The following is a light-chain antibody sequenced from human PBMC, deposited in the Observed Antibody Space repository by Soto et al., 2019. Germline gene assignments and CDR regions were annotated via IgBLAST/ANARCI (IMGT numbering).Light chain of an antibody. CDR1: SSDVGGYNY. CDR3: SSYTSSSTLL. Sequence: HCVLTQPGSVSGSPGQSITISCTGTSSDVGGYNYVSWYQQHPGKAPKLMIYDVSNRPSGVSNRFSGSKSGNTASLTISGLQAEDEADYYCSSYTSSSTLLFGTGT. J-gene: IGLJ1*01. CDR2: DVS. V-gene: IGLV2-14*01.